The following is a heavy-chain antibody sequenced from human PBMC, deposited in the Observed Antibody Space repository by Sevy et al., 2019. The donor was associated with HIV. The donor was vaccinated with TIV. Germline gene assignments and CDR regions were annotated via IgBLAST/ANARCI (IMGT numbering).Heavy chain of an antibody. V-gene: IGHV4-59*13. CDR3: ARSPDIAVAGMGADYFDY. CDR1: GGSISSYY. Sequence: SESLSLTCTVSGGSISSYYWSWIRQPPGKGLEWIGYIYYSGSTNYNPSLKSRVTISVDTSKNQFSLKLSSVTAADTAVHYCARSPDIAVAGMGADYFDYWGQGTLVTVSS. CDR2: IYYSGST. J-gene: IGHJ4*02. D-gene: IGHD6-19*01.